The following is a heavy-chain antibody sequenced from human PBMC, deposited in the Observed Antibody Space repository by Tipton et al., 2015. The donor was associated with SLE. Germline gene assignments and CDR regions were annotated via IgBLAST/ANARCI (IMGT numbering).Heavy chain of an antibody. V-gene: IGHV4-59*01. CDR1: GGSISSYY. D-gene: IGHD1-7*01. Sequence: TLSLTCTVSGGSISSYYWSWIRQPAGKGLEWIGFIYYTGSTNYNPSLKSRVTISVDTSKNQFSLKLSSVTAADTAVYYCARDGTVDAFDIWGQGTMVTVS. CDR3: ARDGTVDAFDI. J-gene: IGHJ3*02. CDR2: IYYTGST.